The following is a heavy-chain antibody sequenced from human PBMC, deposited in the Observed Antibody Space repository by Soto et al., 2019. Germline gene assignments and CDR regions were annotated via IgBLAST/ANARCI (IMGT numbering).Heavy chain of an antibody. D-gene: IGHD3-9*01. CDR3: ARGRGILTGYYRIDY. CDR1: GGSFSGYY. Sequence: SETLPLTCAVYGGSFSGYYWSWIRQPPGKGLEWIGEINHSGSTNYNPSLKSRVTISVDTSKNQFSLKLSSVTAADTAVYYCARGRGILTGYYRIDYWGQGTLVTVSS. V-gene: IGHV4-34*01. CDR2: INHSGST. J-gene: IGHJ4*02.